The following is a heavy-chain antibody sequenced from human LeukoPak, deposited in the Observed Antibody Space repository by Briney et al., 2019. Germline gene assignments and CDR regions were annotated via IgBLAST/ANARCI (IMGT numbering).Heavy chain of an antibody. CDR1: GYTFTSYD. CDR3: ARGDYEYYYYYYMDV. Sequence: GASVKVSCKASGYTFTSYDINWVRQATGQGLEWMGWMNPNSGNTGYAQKFQGRVTITRNTSISTAYMELSSLRSEDTAEYYCARGDYEYYYYYYMDVWGKGTTVTVSS. D-gene: IGHD4-17*01. V-gene: IGHV1-8*03. CDR2: MNPNSGNT. J-gene: IGHJ6*03.